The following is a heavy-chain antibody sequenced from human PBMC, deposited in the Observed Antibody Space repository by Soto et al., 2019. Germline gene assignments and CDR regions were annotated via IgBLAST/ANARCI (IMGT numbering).Heavy chain of an antibody. D-gene: IGHD2-15*01. J-gene: IGHJ6*02. Sequence: QVPLVQSGAEVKKPGSSVKVSCKASGGTFSSYTISWVRQAPGQGLEWMGRIIPILGIANYAQKFQGRVTITADKSTSTAYMELSSLRSEDTAVYYCARGGGYCSGGSCYDYGMDVWGQGTTVTVSS. V-gene: IGHV1-69*02. CDR3: ARGGGYCSGGSCYDYGMDV. CDR1: GGTFSSYT. CDR2: IIPILGIA.